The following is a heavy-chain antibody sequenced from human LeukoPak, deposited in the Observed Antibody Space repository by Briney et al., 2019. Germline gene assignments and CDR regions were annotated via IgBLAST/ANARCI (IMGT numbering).Heavy chain of an antibody. CDR2: INHSGST. Sequence: PSETLSLTCAVYGGSFSGYYWSWIRQPPGKGLEWIGEINHSGSTNYNPSLKSRVTISVDTSKNQFSLKLSSVTAPDTAVYYCARGYCSGGSCYEQGNDYWGQGTLVTVSS. V-gene: IGHV4-34*01. D-gene: IGHD2-15*01. J-gene: IGHJ4*02. CDR1: GGSFSGYY. CDR3: ARGYCSGGSCYEQGNDY.